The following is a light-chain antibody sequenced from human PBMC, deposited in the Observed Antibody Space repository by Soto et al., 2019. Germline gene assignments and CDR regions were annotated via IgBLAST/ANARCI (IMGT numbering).Light chain of an antibody. V-gene: IGLV1-44*01. J-gene: IGLJ2*01. Sequence: QSVLTQPPSASGTPGQRVTISCSGSYANVGSHTVNWYQLLPGSAPKLLMYDNNERPSGVPDRFSGSKSGTSASLAISGLQSEDEADYYCASWDDTLNGVLFGGGTMLTVL. CDR2: DNN. CDR3: ASWDDTLNGVL. CDR1: YANVGSHT.